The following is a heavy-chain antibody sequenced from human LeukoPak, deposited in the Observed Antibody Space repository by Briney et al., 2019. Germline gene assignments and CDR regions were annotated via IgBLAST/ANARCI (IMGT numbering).Heavy chain of an antibody. V-gene: IGHV4-59*08. D-gene: IGHD3-10*01. J-gene: IGHJ4*02. CDR3: ARTPLHSWVQDYYFDY. Sequence: SETLSLTCTVSGGSISSYYWSWIRQPPGKGLEWIGYIYYSGSTNYNPSLKSRVTISVDTSKDQFSLKLSSVTAADTAVYYCARTPLHSWVQDYYFDYWGQGTLVTVSS. CDR2: IYYSGST. CDR1: GGSISSYY.